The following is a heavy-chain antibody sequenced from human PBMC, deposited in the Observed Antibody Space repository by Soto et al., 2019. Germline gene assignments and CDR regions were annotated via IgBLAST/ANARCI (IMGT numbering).Heavy chain of an antibody. D-gene: IGHD3-22*01. CDR3: ATSSLLLQSPGLNYFVY. CDR2: ISAYNGNT. Sequence: ASVKVSCKASGYTFTSYGISLVRQAPGQGLEWMGWISAYNGNTNYAQKLQGRVTMTTDTSTSTAYMELRSLRSDDTAVYYCATSSLLLQSPGLNYFVYWCQGTLASVS. V-gene: IGHV1-18*01. CDR1: GYTFTSYG. J-gene: IGHJ4*02.